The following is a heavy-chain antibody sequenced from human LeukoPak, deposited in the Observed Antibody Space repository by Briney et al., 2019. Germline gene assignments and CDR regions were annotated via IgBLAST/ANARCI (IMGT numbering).Heavy chain of an antibody. D-gene: IGHD1-14*01. CDR1: GFIFKKYW. Sequence: GGSLRLSCAASGFIFKKYWMNWVRQVPGKGLECLANIKEDGSETYYADSVKGRFTISRDNAKNSLYLQMNSLRAEDTAVYYCARDRQPVNYWGQGTLVTVSS. J-gene: IGHJ4*02. CDR3: ARDRQPVNY. CDR2: IKEDGSET. V-gene: IGHV3-7*03.